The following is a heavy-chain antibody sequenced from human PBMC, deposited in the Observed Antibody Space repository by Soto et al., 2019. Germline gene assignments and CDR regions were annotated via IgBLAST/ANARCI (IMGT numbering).Heavy chain of an antibody. J-gene: IGHJ4*02. Sequence: QLQLQESGPGLVGPSETLSLSCTVSCGSINTYNLFWAWIRQPPGKGLEWIASVHYSGNAYYNPSLTTRVTISRDTSTNRVSMELRSVTAADTAVYYCARVNVTLDFWGQGTLVTVSS. CDR2: VHYSGNA. D-gene: IGHD2-21*02. CDR3: ARVNVTLDF. V-gene: IGHV4-39*01. CDR1: CGSINTYNLF.